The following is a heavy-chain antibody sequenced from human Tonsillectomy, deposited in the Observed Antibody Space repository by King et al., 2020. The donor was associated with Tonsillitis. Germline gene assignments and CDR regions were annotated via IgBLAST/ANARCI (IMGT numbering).Heavy chain of an antibody. CDR1: GGSISNYY. CDR3: ARGGGTGYDHGIHDP. CDR2: IYYSGST. J-gene: IGHJ5*02. D-gene: IGHD5-12*01. V-gene: IGHV4-59*01. Sequence: QLQESGPGLVKPSATLSLTCTVSGGSISNYYWSWFRQPPGKGLEWIGYIYYSGSTNYNPSLKSRVTISLDTSKNQFSLKLSSMTAADTAVYYCARGGGTGYDHGIHDPWGQGTLVTVSS.